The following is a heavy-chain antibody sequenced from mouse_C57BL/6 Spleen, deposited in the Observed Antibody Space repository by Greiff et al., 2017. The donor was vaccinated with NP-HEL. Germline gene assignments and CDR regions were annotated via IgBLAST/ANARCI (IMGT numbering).Heavy chain of an antibody. V-gene: IGHV5-16*01. CDR2: INYDGSST. Sequence: VQLKESEGGLVQPGSSMKLSCTASGFTFSDYYMAWVRQVPEKGLEWVANINYDGSSTYYLDSLKSRFIISRDNAKNILYLQMSSLKSEDTATYYCARGDYGGFAYWGQGTLVTVSA. CDR3: ARGDYGGFAY. D-gene: IGHD1-1*01. J-gene: IGHJ3*01. CDR1: GFTFSDYY.